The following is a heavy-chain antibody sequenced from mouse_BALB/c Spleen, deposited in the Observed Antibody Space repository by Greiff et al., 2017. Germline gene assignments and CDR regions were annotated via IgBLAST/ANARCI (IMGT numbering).Heavy chain of an antibody. CDR2: INPYNDGT. V-gene: IGHV1-14*01. CDR3: APVYDGYYMAWFAY. Sequence: VQLQQSGPELVKPGASVKMSCKVSGYTFTSYVMHWVKQKPGQGLEWIGYINPYNDGTKYNEKFKGKATLTSDKSSSTAYMELSSLTSEDSAVYYCAPVYDGYYMAWFAYWGQGTLVTVSA. D-gene: IGHD2-3*01. CDR1: GYTFTSYV. J-gene: IGHJ3*01.